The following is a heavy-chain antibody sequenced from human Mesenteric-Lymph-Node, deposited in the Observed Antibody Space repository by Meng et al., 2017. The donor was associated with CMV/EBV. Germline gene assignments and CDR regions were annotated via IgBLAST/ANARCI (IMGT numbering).Heavy chain of an antibody. CDR3: AVALSSPL. J-gene: IGHJ4*02. CDR2: ISDISAHK. CDR1: GFRLSNFG. D-gene: IGHD5-12*01. Sequence: GESLKISCETSGFRLSNFGIHWVRQAPGKGPEWVSFISDISAHKFYADSLEGRFTISRDNAKNFVYLQMNNVRVEDTGLYYCAVALSSPLWGQGTLVTVSS. V-gene: IGHV3-21*01.